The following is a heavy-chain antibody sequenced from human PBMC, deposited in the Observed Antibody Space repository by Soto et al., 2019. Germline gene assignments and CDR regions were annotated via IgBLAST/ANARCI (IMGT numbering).Heavy chain of an antibody. V-gene: IGHV3-23*01. CDR3: AKEYCASTSCNFDH. Sequence: APGKGLEWVSAISGSGASTYYADYVKGRFTIYRDNSKNTLYLQMNSLRAEDTAVYYCAKEYCASTSCNFDHWGQGTLVTVSS. D-gene: IGHD2-2*01. J-gene: IGHJ4*02. CDR2: ISGSGAST.